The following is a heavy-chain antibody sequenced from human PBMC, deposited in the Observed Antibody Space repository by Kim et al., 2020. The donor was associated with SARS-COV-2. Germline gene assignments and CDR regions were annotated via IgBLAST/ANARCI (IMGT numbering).Heavy chain of an antibody. CDR1: GGSFSGYY. CDR2: INHSGST. J-gene: IGHJ6*02. D-gene: IGHD5-12*01. V-gene: IGHV4-34*01. CDR3: ARSSRWLQFGGRYMDV. Sequence: SETLSLTCAVYGGSFSGYYWSWIRQPPGKGLEWIGEINHSGSTNYNPSLKSRVTISVDTSKNQFSLKLSSVTAADTAVYYCARSSRWLQFGGRYMDVWGQGTTVTVSS.